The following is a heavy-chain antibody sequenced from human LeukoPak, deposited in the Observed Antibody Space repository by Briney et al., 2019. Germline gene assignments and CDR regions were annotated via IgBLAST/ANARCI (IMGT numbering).Heavy chain of an antibody. V-gene: IGHV3-73*01. CDR1: GFTFSGSA. Sequence: PGGSLRLSCAASGFTFSGSAMHWVRQASGKGLEWVGRIRSKANSYATAYAASVKGRFTISRDDSKNTAYLQMNSLKTEDTAVYYCATHFWSGYYPPLWGQGTLVTVSS. CDR2: IRSKANSYAT. CDR3: ATHFWSGYYPPL. D-gene: IGHD3-3*02. J-gene: IGHJ4*02.